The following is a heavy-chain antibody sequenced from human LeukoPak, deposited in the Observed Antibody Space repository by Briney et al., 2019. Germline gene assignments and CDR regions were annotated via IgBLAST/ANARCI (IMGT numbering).Heavy chain of an antibody. CDR1: GLTFSSYA. CDR3: AKTTTGYSSGRFPGWPVDY. Sequence: GGSLRLSCAASGLTFSSYAMYWVRQAPGKGLEWVSGIFGSGGSTHYADSVKGRFTISRDNSKNTVYLQMNSLRAEDTAVYYCAKTTTGYSSGRFPGWPVDYWGQGTLVTVSS. V-gene: IGHV3-23*01. CDR2: IFGSGGST. D-gene: IGHD6-19*01. J-gene: IGHJ4*02.